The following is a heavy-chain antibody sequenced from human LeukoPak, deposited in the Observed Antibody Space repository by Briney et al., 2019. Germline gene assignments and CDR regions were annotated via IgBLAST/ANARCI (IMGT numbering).Heavy chain of an antibody. V-gene: IGHV3-30*02. J-gene: IGHJ4*02. CDR3: ARVNGAYYSPEVFDS. CDR2: ILFDGSDQ. D-gene: IGHD2-8*01. CDR1: GFTFSSYG. Sequence: GGSLRLSCVAFGFTFSSYGIHWVRQAPGKGLEWVAFILFDGSDQYYADSVKGRFTISRDNFKNTLYLQMNSLRAEDTAVYYCARVNGAYYSPEVFDSWGQGTLVTVSS.